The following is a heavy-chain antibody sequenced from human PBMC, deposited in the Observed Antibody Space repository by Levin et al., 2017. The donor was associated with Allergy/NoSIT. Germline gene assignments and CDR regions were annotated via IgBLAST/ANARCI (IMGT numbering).Heavy chain of an antibody. CDR1: GYTFTSYY. Sequence: GGSLRLSCKASGYTFTSYYIHWVRQAPGQGLEWMAIINPSGGSTTYAQKFQGRVTLTRDTSTSTVYMDLSSLRSEDTAVYYCARGGCSGTSCSDSPVGLYYYYGVDVWGQGTTVTVSS. V-gene: IGHV1-46*01. CDR2: INPSGGST. J-gene: IGHJ6*02. D-gene: IGHD2-15*01. CDR3: ARGGCSGTSCSDSPVGLYYYYGVDV.